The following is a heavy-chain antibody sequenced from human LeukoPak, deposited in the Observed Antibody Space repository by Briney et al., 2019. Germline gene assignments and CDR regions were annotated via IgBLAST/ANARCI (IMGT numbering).Heavy chain of an antibody. CDR2: INPNSGGT. CDR1: GYTFTGYY. J-gene: IGHJ4*02. D-gene: IGHD3-3*01. CDR3: ARDYDFWSGSYYFDY. Sequence: ASVKVSCNASGYTFTGYYMHWVRQAPGQGLEWMGWINPNSGGTNYAQKFQGRVTMTRDTSISTAYMELSRLRSDDTAVYYCARDYDFWSGSYYFDYWGQGTLVTVSS. V-gene: IGHV1-2*02.